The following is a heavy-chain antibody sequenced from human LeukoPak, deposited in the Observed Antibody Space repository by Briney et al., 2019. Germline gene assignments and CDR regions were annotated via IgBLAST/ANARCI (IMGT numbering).Heavy chain of an antibody. CDR3: ARTINFDFWSGYYGAFDI. CDR1: GFTFSSYS. Sequence: GGSLRLSCEASGFTFSSYSMNWVRQAPGMGLEWVSFISGRSTTIYYADSVKGRFTISRDNARNSLSLQMNSLRTEDTAVYYCARTINFDFWSGYYGAFDIWGQGTMVTVSS. J-gene: IGHJ3*02. CDR2: ISGRSTTI. D-gene: IGHD3-3*01. V-gene: IGHV3-48*01.